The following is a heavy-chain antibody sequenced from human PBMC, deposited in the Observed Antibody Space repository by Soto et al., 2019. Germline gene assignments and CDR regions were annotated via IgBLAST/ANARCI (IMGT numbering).Heavy chain of an antibody. Sequence: SVKVSCKASGGTFSSYAISWVRQAPGQGLEWMGGIIPIFGTANYAQKFQGRVTITADESTSTAYMELSSLRSEDTAVYYCARGAIVVVPAAIGQYNWFDPWGQGTLVTVSS. CDR2: IIPIFGTA. D-gene: IGHD2-2*01. J-gene: IGHJ5*02. V-gene: IGHV1-69*13. CDR1: GGTFSSYA. CDR3: ARGAIVVVPAAIGQYNWFDP.